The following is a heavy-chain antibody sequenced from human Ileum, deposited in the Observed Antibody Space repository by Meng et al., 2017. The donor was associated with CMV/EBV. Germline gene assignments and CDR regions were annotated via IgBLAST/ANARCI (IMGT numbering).Heavy chain of an antibody. CDR3: ARDRIVVVTHANYGMDV. V-gene: IGHV1-46*04. J-gene: IGHJ6*02. CDR1: GYTFTSYY. D-gene: IGHD3-22*01. Sequence: ASVKVSCKASGYTFTSYYMHWVRQAPGQGLEWMGIINPSGGSTSYAQKLQGRVTMTRDTSTSTVYMELSSLRSEDTAVYYCARDRIVVVTHANYGMDVWGQGTTVTGSS. CDR2: INPSGGST.